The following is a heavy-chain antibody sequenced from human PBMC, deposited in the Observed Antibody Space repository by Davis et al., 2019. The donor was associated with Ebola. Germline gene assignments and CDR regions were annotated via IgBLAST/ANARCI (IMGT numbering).Heavy chain of an antibody. Sequence: PSETLSLTCTVSGGSISSGDYYWSWIRQPPGKGLEWIGYIYYSGSTYYNPSLKSRVTISVDTSKNQFSLKLSSVTAADTAVYYCATLDYSYYYYGMDVWGQGTTVTVSS. J-gene: IGHJ6*02. CDR3: ATLDYSYYYYGMDV. V-gene: IGHV4-30-4*01. CDR1: GGSISSGDYY. CDR2: IYYSGST.